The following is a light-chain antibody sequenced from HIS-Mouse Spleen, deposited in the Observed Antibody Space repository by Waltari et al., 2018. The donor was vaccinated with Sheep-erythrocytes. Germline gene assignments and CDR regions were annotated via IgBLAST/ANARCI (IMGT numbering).Light chain of an antibody. V-gene: IGKV3-11*01. CDR2: DAS. J-gene: IGKJ2*01. CDR1: QSVSSY. Sequence: EIVLTQSPATLSLSPGERATLSCRASQSVSSYLAGYHQKPGQAPRLLIYDASNRATGIPARFSGSGSVTDFTLTISSLEPEDFAVYYCQQRSNWYTFGQGTKLEIK. CDR3: QQRSNWYT.